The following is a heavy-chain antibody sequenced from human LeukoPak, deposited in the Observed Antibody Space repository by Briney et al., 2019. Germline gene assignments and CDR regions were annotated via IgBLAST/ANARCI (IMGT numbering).Heavy chain of an antibody. J-gene: IGHJ4*02. CDR1: GYTLTELS. Sequence: ASVKVSCKVSGYTLTELSMHWVRQAPGKGLEWMGGFDPEDGETIYAQKFQGRVTMTEDTSTDTAYMELSSLRSEDTAVYYCATLTHDGGSGWYIFDYWGQGTLVTVSS. V-gene: IGHV1-24*01. CDR2: FDPEDGET. D-gene: IGHD6-19*01. CDR3: ATLTHDGGSGWYIFDY.